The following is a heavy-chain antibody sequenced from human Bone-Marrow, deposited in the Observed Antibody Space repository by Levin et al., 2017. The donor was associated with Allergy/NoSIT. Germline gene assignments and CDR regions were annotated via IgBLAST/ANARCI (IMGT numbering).Heavy chain of an antibody. CDR1: GGSISSSSYY. D-gene: IGHD2-21*02. CDR3: ASPAYCGGDCYSGGGYFQH. V-gene: IGHV4-39*01. Sequence: GSLRLSCTVSGGSISSSSYYWGWIRQPPGKGLEWIGSIYYSGSTYYNPSLKSRVTISVDTSKNQFSLKLSSVTAADTAVYYCASPAYCGGDCYSGGGYFQHWGQGTLVTVSS. CDR2: IYYSGST. J-gene: IGHJ1*01.